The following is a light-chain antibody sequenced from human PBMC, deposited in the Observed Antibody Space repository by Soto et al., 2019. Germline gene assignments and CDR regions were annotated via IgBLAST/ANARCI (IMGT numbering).Light chain of an antibody. J-gene: IGLJ3*02. CDR2: NNN. CDR1: SSNIGSTT. V-gene: IGLV1-44*01. CDR3: AAWDDSLNGVV. Sequence: QAVVTQPPSASGTPGQRVTIACSGSSSNIGSTTVKWYQQLPGTAPKLLIYNNNQRPSGVPDRFSGSKSGTSASLAISGLQSEDEADYYWAAWDDSLNGVVFGGGTKLTVL.